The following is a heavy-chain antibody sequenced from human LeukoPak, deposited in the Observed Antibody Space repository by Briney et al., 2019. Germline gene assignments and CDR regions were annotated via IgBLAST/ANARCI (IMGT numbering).Heavy chain of an antibody. CDR1: GGSVSSGSYY. Sequence: PSETLSLTCTVSGGSVSSGSYYWSWIRQPPGKGLEWIGCIYYSGSTNYNPSLKSRVTISVDTSKNQFSLKLSSVTAADTAVYYCARDLGLEGPNWFDPWGQGTLVTVSS. CDR3: ARDLGLEGPNWFDP. V-gene: IGHV4-61*01. J-gene: IGHJ5*02. D-gene: IGHD7-27*01. CDR2: IYYSGST.